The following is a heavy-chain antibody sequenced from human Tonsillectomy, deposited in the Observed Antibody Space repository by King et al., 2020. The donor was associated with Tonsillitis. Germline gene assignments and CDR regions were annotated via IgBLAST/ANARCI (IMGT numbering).Heavy chain of an antibody. D-gene: IGHD2-15*01. CDR3: AKGSPYIVVVVAAQFDY. J-gene: IGHJ4*02. V-gene: IGHV3-30*02. Sequence: VQLVQSGGGVVQPGGSLRLSCAASGFTFSSYGMHWVRQAPGKGLEWVAFIRYDGNNKYYADSVKGRFTISRDNSKNTLYLQMNSLRAEDTAVYYCAKGSPYIVVVVAAQFDYWGQGTLVTVSS. CDR2: IRYDGNNK. CDR1: GFTFSSYG.